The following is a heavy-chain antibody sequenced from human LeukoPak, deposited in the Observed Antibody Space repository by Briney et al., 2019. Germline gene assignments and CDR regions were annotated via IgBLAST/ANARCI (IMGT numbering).Heavy chain of an antibody. V-gene: IGHV4-59*01. Sequence: PSETLSLTCTVSGGSISSYYWSWIRQPPGKGLEWIGYIYYSGSTNYNPSLKSRVTISVDTSKNQFSLKLRSVTAADTAVYYCARGKWLLAYTPFDYWGQGTLVTVSS. D-gene: IGHD3-22*01. CDR2: IYYSGST. CDR1: GGSISSYY. J-gene: IGHJ4*02. CDR3: ARGKWLLAYTPFDY.